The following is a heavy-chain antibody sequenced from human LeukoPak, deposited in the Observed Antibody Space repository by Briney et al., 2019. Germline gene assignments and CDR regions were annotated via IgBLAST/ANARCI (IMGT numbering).Heavy chain of an antibody. CDR2: ISGSGSGGST. J-gene: IGHJ4*02. Sequence: ETLSLTCAVYGGSFSGYYWSWIRQPPGKGLEWVSNISGSGSGGSTYYADSVKGRFTISRDNSKNTLYLQMNSLRAGDTAVYYCAKSGYNRFDYWGQGTLVTVSS. CDR1: GGSFSGYY. D-gene: IGHD5-24*01. V-gene: IGHV3-23*01. CDR3: AKSGYNRFDY.